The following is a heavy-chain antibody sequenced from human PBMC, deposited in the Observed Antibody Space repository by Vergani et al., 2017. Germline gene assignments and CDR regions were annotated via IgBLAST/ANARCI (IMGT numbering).Heavy chain of an antibody. CDR3: ARSRPYCTSGSCPAI. D-gene: IGHD2-15*01. CDR1: GESIRSGSHY. J-gene: IGHJ4*02. CDR2: IHTGGST. V-gene: IGHV4-61*02. Sequence: QVKLQESGPGLLKPSQTLSLTCTVSGESIRSGSHYWSWIRPPAGKGPEWIGHIHTGGSTDLNPSFKSRVSISVDTSKSQFSLKLNSVTVAATAVYYCARSRPYCTSGSCPAIWGQGTLVTVSS.